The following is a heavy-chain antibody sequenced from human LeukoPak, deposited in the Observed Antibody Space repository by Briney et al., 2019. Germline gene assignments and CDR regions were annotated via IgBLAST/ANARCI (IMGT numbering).Heavy chain of an antibody. V-gene: IGHV3-48*02. D-gene: IGHD4-23*01. CDR3: ARGGYGANDDAFDI. Sequence: PGGSLRLSCAASGFTFSSYSMNWVRQAPGKGLEWVSCISSSTNTIYYADSVKGRFTISRDNAKNSLFLQIDSLRDEDTAVYYCARGGYGANDDAFDIWGQGTMVTVSS. J-gene: IGHJ3*02. CDR2: ISSSTNTI. CDR1: GFTFSSYS.